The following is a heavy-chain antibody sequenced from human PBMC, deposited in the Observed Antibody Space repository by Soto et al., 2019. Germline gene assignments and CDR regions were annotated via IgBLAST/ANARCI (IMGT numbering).Heavy chain of an antibody. CDR1: GFTFSSYA. CDR2: ISGSGGST. J-gene: IGHJ4*02. V-gene: IGHV3-23*01. D-gene: IGHD6-19*01. CDR3: AKATQWLVRCSPPFYFDY. Sequence: EVQLLESGGGLVQPGGSLRLSCAASGFTFSSYAMSWVRQAPGKGLEWVSAISGSGGSTYYADSVKGRFTISRDNSKNTLYLQMNSRRAEDTAVYYFAKATQWLVRCSPPFYFDYWGQGTLVTVS.